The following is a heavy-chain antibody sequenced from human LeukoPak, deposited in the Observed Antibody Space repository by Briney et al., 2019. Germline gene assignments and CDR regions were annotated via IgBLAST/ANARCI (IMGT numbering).Heavy chain of an antibody. V-gene: IGHV3-9*03. Sequence: SLRLSCAASGFTFDDYAMHWVRQAPGKGLEWVSGISWNSGSIGYADSVKGRFTISRDNAKNSLYLQMNSLRAEDMALYYCAKGQVSSSWRFFDYWGQGTLVTVSS. CDR3: AKGQVSSSWRFFDY. CDR1: GFTFDDYA. CDR2: ISWNSGSI. J-gene: IGHJ4*02. D-gene: IGHD6-13*01.